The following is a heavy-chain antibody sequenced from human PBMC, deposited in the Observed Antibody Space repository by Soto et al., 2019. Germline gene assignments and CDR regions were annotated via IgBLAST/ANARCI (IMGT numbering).Heavy chain of an antibody. D-gene: IGHD6-6*01. J-gene: IGHJ4*02. CDR2: IYYSGNT. V-gene: IGHV4-39*01. CDR1: SASLSSSTYY. Sequence: PSETLSLTCSVSSASLSSSTYYWSWIRQPPGRGPEWIGSIYYSGNTYYKPSLKSRVSISIDTSRNQFSLKLTSVTAADTGVYYCASSSPFHDWGPGIWVTVAS. CDR3: ASSSPFHD.